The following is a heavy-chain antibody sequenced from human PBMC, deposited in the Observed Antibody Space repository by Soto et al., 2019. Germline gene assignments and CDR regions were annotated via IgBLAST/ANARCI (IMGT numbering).Heavy chain of an antibody. V-gene: IGHV4-39*02. CDR2: IYYSGSI. D-gene: IGHD3-16*01. J-gene: IGHJ4*02. Sequence: SETLSLTYTVSGGYISSYYCSWIRQPPGKGLEWIGTIYYSGSIYYNPSLKSRVTISIDTSKNHFSLKLSSVTAADTAVYYCAKGSGSSAYSPFDYWGQGTLVTVSS. CDR3: AKGSGSSAYSPFDY. CDR1: GGYISSYY.